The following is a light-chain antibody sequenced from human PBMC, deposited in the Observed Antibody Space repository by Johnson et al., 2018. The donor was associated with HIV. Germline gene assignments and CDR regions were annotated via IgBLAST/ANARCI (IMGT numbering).Light chain of an antibody. CDR1: SSNIGSNT. Sequence: QSLLTQPPSASGPPGQRVTISCSGSSSNIGSNTVNWYQQLPGTAPKLLIYRNNQRPSGVPDRFSGSKSGTSASLAISGLQAEDEADYYCAAWDDSLNGHYVFGTGTKVTVL. CDR2: RNN. V-gene: IGLV1-44*01. J-gene: IGLJ1*01. CDR3: AAWDDSLNGHYV.